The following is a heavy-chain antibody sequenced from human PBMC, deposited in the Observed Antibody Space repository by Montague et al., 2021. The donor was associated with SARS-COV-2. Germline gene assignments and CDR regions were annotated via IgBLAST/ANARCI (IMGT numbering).Heavy chain of an antibody. Sequence: SETLSLICTVSGGSISSFYWSWFRQPPGKGLEWIGYISDSGSTNYNPSLTSRVTTSVDTSKNQFSLKVNSVTAADTAVYYCARHYSATLPAVYWGQGTLVTVSS. V-gene: IGHV4-59*08. D-gene: IGHD2-15*01. CDR3: ARHYSATLPAVY. CDR2: ISDSGST. CDR1: GGSISSFY. J-gene: IGHJ4*02.